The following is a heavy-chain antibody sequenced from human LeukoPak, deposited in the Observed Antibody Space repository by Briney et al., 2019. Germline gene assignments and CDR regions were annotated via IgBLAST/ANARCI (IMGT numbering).Heavy chain of an antibody. J-gene: IGHJ5*02. CDR2: ISTSSRYI. D-gene: IGHD2-2*01. Sequence: GGSLRLSCAASGFTLSTFDMNWVRQAPGKGLEWVSSISTSSRYIYYRDSVKGRFTISRDDAKNSLYLQMNSLTGEDTAVYYGARADCSGSTCYLRHSWFDPWGQGTLVTVSS. CDR1: GFTLSTFD. CDR3: ARADCSGSTCYLRHSWFDP. V-gene: IGHV3-21*06.